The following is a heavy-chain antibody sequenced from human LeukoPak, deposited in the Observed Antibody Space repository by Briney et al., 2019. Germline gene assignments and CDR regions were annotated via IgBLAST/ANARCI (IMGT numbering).Heavy chain of an antibody. CDR2: INYSGST. CDR3: ARLRSYFSPFDY. Sequence: SETLSLTCTVSGGSISSYYWSWIRQPPGKGLEWIGYINYSGSTNYNPSLKSRVTISVDTSKNQFSLKLSSVTAADTAVYYCARLRSYFSPFDYWGQGTLVTVSS. CDR1: GGSISSYY. J-gene: IGHJ4*02. D-gene: IGHD3-9*01. V-gene: IGHV4-59*08.